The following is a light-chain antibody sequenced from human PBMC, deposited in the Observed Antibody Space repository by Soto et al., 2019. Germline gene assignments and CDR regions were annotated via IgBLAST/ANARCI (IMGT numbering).Light chain of an antibody. J-gene: IGKJ4*01. Sequence: DIQLTQSPSFLSASVGDRVTVSCRASQDINTYLAWFQQKPGKVPQLLVYPASTLQDGVPSRFSGRGSGTEFTLTISSLQPEDFATYFCLQDDDYPFTFGGGTKVEIK. V-gene: IGKV1-9*01. CDR2: PAS. CDR1: QDINTY. CDR3: LQDDDYPFT.